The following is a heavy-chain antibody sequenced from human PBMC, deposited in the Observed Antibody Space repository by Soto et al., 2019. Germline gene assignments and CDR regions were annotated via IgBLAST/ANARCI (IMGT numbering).Heavy chain of an antibody. V-gene: IGHV3-23*01. CDR2: ISGSGGST. CDR1: RFTFSSYA. J-gene: IGHJ6*03. D-gene: IGHD1-20*01. CDR3: AKGGFSARYGDYYYYMDF. Sequence: PGGSMRLSCAASRFTFSSYAMSWVHQAPGKGLEWVSAISGSGGSTYYADSVKGRFTISRDNSKNTLYLQMNSLRAEDTAVYYWAKGGFSARYGDYYYYMDFGGKGTTDTASS.